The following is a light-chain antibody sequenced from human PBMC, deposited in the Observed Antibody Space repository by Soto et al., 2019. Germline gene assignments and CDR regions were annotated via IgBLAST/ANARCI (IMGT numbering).Light chain of an antibody. Sequence: QSVLTQPPSASGSPGQSVTISCTGTSSDVGVYNYVSWYQQHPGKAPKVMIYEVSKRPSGVPDRFSGSKSGNTASLTVSGLQAEDEAYYYCSSYAGSNNPHVVFGGGTKLTVL. CDR3: SSYAGSNNPHVV. V-gene: IGLV2-8*01. CDR2: EVS. J-gene: IGLJ2*01. CDR1: SSDVGVYNY.